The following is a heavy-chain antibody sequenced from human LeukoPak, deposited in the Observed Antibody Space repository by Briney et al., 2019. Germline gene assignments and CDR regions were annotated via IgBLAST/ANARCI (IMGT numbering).Heavy chain of an antibody. CDR2: IYPGDSDT. CDR1: GYSFTSYW. Sequence: GESLQISSQGSGYSFTSYWIGWVRPMPGKGLEWMGIIYPGDSDTRYSPSFQGQVTISADKSLTTAYLQWSSLKASDTAMYYCARGFGSTWLEYWGQGTLVSVSS. J-gene: IGHJ1*01. CDR3: ARGFGSTWLEY. V-gene: IGHV5-51*01. D-gene: IGHD6-13*01.